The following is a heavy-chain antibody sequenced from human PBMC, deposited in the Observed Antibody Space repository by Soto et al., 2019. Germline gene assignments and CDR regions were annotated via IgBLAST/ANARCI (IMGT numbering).Heavy chain of an antibody. CDR2: IIPNFGTT. V-gene: IGHV1-69*01. Sequence: QVQLVQSGAEVKKHGSSVKVSCKASGGSFSNFVLSWVRQAPGQGLEWMGGIIPNFGTTNYAQKFQGKVTITADETTRTAYLELSGLTSEDKSVYYCARDFGGEATIRYWGQGTLVTVSS. CDR1: GGSFSNFV. CDR3: ARDFGGEATIRY. D-gene: IGHD5-12*01. J-gene: IGHJ4*02.